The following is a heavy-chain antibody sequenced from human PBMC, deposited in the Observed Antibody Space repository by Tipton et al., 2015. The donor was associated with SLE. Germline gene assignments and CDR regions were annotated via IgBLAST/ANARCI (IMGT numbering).Heavy chain of an antibody. CDR3: ARVERWVQNRGVDS. V-gene: IGHV4-59*12. J-gene: IGHJ5*01. D-gene: IGHD5-24*01. CDR1: GASISSYY. Sequence: LRLSCTVSGASISSYYWSWIRQSPGKGLEWIGYLYYTGITNSNPSLKSRVTISVDMSKNQFSLKLGSVTAADTAVYYCARVERWVQNRGVDSWGQGTLVTVSS. CDR2: LYYTGIT.